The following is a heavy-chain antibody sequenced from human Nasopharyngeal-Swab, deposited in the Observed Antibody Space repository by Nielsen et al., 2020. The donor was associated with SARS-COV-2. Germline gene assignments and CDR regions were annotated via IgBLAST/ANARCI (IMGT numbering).Heavy chain of an antibody. J-gene: IGHJ4*02. CDR2: IGGSTGNT. CDR3: AKRYADTYGYPANFFDY. D-gene: IGHD5-18*01. V-gene: IGHV3-23*01. CDR1: GFTFSSYT. Sequence: ESLKISCAASGFTFSSYTMNWVRQAPGKGLEWVSTIGGSTGNTYYAASVKGRFTISRDNSKSTLYLQMNSLSAEDTAVYYCAKRYADTYGYPANFFDYWGPGTLVTVSS.